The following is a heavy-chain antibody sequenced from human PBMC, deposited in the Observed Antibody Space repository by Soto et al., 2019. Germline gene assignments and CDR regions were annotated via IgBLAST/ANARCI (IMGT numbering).Heavy chain of an antibody. CDR2: ISAYNGNT. V-gene: IGHV1-18*01. CDR3: ARDRYYDYIWGSYRPEYYFDY. D-gene: IGHD3-16*02. CDR1: GYTFTSYG. Sequence: GASVKVSCKASGYTFTSYGISWVRRAPGQGLERMGWISAYNGNTNYAQKLQGRVTMTTDTSTSTAYMELRSLRSDDTAVYYCARDRYYDYIWGSYRPEYYFDYWGQGTLVTVSS. J-gene: IGHJ4*02.